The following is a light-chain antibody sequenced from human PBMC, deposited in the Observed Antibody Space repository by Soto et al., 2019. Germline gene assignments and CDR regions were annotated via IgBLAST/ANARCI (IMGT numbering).Light chain of an antibody. V-gene: IGKV3-15*01. Sequence: EIVMTQSPATLSVSPGERATLSCRASQSVSSILAWYQQKPGQPPRLLIYGASTRAAGIPARFSGSGSGTEFTLTISSLQSEDFAVYYCQQYNNWPRTFGQGTKVEIK. CDR2: GAS. CDR1: QSVSSI. J-gene: IGKJ1*01. CDR3: QQYNNWPRT.